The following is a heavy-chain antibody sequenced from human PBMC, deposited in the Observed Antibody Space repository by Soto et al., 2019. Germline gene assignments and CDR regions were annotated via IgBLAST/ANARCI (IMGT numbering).Heavy chain of an antibody. CDR2: ISWNSGSI. CDR1: GFTFDDYA. Sequence: EVQLVESGGGLVQPGRSLRLSCAASGFTFDDYAMHWVRHAPGKGLEWVSVISWNSGSIGYADSVKGRFTISRDNAKNALYLQMNSLGAEDTALYYCAKSPDLYFDYWGQGTWSPSPQ. J-gene: IGHJ4*02. V-gene: IGHV3-9*01. CDR3: AKSPDLYFDY.